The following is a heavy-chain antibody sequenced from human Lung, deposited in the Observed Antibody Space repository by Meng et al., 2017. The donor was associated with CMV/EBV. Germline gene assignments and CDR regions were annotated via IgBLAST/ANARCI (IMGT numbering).Heavy chain of an antibody. J-gene: IGHJ5*02. Sequence: CSGYYWSKSRQPAAEGVEWFREMNNSGNTNYKTRQKNRVTITVATSKNQCTVKLGSVTVADTAVDYCARVGGYCSSTSCDNWFDPWGQGTLVTVSS. CDR1: CSGYY. D-gene: IGHD2-2*01. V-gene: IGHV4-34*01. CDR3: ARVGGYCSSTSCDNWFDP. CDR2: MNNSGNT.